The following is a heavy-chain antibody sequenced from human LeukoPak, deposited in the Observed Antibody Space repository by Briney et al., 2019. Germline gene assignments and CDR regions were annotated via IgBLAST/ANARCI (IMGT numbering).Heavy chain of an antibody. CDR1: GFTFSSYG. V-gene: IGHV3-23*01. J-gene: IGHJ6*04. CDR3: AKEGGGSSGWYLDFYYYGMDV. Sequence: GGSLRLSCAASGFTFSSYGMSWVRQAPGKGLEWVSTISGSGGSTYYADSVKGRFTISRDNSKNRLYLQMNRLRGGGTALYYCAKEGGGSSGWYLDFYYYGMDVWGKGTTVTVSS. CDR2: ISGSGGST. D-gene: IGHD6-19*01.